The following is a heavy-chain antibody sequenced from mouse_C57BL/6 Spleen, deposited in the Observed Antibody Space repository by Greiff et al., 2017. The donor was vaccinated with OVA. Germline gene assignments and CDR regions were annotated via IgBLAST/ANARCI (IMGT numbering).Heavy chain of an antibody. CDR3: ARGETPYYYAMDY. CDR1: GYTFTDYY. V-gene: IGHV1-26*01. J-gene: IGHJ4*01. CDR2: INPNNGGT. Sequence: EVQLQQSGPELVKPGASVKISCKASGYTFTDYYMNWVKQSHGKSLEWIGDINPNNGGTSYNQKFKGKATLTVDKSSSTAYMELRSLTSEDSAVYYCARGETPYYYAMDYWGQGTSVTVSS.